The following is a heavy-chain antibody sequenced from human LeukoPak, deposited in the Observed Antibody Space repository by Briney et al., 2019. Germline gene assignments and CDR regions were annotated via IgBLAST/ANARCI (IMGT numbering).Heavy chain of an antibody. CDR3: TTGNKAAVAGKGGL. V-gene: IGHV3-15*01. Sequence: VGSLRLSCVASGVTFCNAWMCGVRQALGKGLGWVGRIKPTTDGGTQGYAAPVKGRFTISRDASKNTLYMQMNSLKTENTAVYYCTTGNKAAVAGKGGLWGQGTLVTVSS. CDR1: GVTFCNAW. CDR2: IKPTTDGGTQ. J-gene: IGHJ4*02. D-gene: IGHD6-19*01.